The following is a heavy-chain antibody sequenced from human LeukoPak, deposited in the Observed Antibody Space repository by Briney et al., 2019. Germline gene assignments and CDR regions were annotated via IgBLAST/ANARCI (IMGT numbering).Heavy chain of an antibody. Sequence: GGSLRLSCAAFGFTVSSNYMSWVRQAPGKGLEWVAVISYDGSNKYYADSVKGRFTISRDNSKNTLYLQMNSLRAEDTAVYYCARDLGMYYYDSSGYSPGYWGQGTLVTVSS. CDR1: GFTVSSNY. V-gene: IGHV3-30-3*01. CDR3: ARDLGMYYYDSSGYSPGY. CDR2: ISYDGSNK. D-gene: IGHD3-22*01. J-gene: IGHJ4*02.